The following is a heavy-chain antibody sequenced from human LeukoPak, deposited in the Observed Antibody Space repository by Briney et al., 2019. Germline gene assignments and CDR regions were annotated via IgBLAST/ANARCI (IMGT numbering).Heavy chain of an antibody. D-gene: IGHD3-22*01. CDR3: AKDGGYLSHAYFDY. CDR1: GFTFSSYA. J-gene: IGHJ4*02. Sequence: GGSLRLSCAASGFTFSSYAMGWVRQAPGKGLEWVSAISGSGGSTYYADSVKGRFTISRDNSKNTLYLQMNSLRAEDTAVYYCAKDGGYLSHAYFDYWGQGTLVTVSS. CDR2: ISGSGGST. V-gene: IGHV3-23*01.